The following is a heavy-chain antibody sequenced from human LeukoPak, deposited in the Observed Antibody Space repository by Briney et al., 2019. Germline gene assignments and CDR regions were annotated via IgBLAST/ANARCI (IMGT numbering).Heavy chain of an antibody. CDR3: VGDYKDR. V-gene: IGHV3-7*01. J-gene: IGHJ5*02. Sequence: GGSLRVTCATPGVTFSNFWVTWIRQAPGKGPGWGSNVKKDGSEEFYGDSVKGRFSISTDNAKNSLYLQMNSQEAEDTAIYYCVGDYKDRWGQGTLVTVSS. CDR1: GVTFSNFW. CDR2: VKKDGSEE. D-gene: IGHD1-1*01.